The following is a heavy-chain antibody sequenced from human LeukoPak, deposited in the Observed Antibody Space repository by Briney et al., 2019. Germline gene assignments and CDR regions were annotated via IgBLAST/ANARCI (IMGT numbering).Heavy chain of an antibody. CDR2: ISYDGTNK. CDR3: AKDHSKIQPFDY. D-gene: IGHD5-18*01. V-gene: IGHV3-30-3*01. CDR1: GFTFSSYS. Sequence: GGSLRLSCAASGFTFSSYSMHWVRQAPGKGLEWVALISYDGTNKFYADSVRGRFTISRDNSKNTLYLQISSLRAEDTAMYYCAKDHSKIQPFDYWGQGTLVTVSS. J-gene: IGHJ4*02.